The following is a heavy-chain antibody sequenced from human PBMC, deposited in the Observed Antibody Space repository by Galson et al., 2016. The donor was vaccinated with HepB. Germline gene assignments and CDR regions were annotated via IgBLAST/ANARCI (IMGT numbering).Heavy chain of an antibody. CDR1: GFTFTTYW. J-gene: IGHJ4*02. D-gene: IGHD6-19*01. Sequence: SLRLSCAASGFTFTTYWMGWVRQTPGKGLEWVANIREDGGETYYVDSVKGRFTISRDNAKNSLYLQMNSLRAGDSAVYYCTRDASGWSAYWGQGTLVTVSS. CDR2: IREDGGET. CDR3: TRDASGWSAY. V-gene: IGHV3-7*04.